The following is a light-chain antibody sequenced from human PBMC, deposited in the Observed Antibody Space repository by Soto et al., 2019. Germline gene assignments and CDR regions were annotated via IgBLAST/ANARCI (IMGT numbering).Light chain of an antibody. CDR2: GNN. Sequence: QSVLTQPPSVSGAPGQRVTISCTGSSSNIGAGYDVHWYQQLPGTAPKLLIYGNNNRPSGVPDRFSGSKSGTSASLAITGLQAEDEADYYCQSYDSSLSAVVFGGGTKLTGL. J-gene: IGLJ2*01. CDR3: QSYDSSLSAVV. CDR1: SSNIGAGYD. V-gene: IGLV1-40*01.